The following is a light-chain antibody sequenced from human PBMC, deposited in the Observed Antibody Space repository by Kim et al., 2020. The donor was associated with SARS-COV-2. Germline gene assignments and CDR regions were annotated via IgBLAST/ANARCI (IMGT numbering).Light chain of an antibody. V-gene: IGKV1-5*03. CDR3: QQYNSSLYT. CDR2: KAS. Sequence: FEGDSVTITCRDSQSMSTWLPWYQQKPGKAPTPLIYKASTLESGVPSRYSGSGSGTDFTLTISSPQPEYFATYFCQQYNSSLYTFGQGTKLEI. J-gene: IGKJ2*01. CDR1: QSMSTW.